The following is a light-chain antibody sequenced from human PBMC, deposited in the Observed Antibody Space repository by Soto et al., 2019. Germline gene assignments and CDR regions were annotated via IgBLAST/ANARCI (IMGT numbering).Light chain of an antibody. J-gene: IGLJ1*01. CDR1: DSNIGRNV. V-gene: IGLV1-47*01. CDR3: AAWDDSLSGHYV. Sequence: QSLLTQPPSASGTPGQMVTISCSGSDSNIGRNVVYWYQQLPGTAPKLLVYRSDQRPSGVPDRFSGSKSDTSASLAISGLRPEDEADYYCAAWDDSLSGHYVFGTGTKVTVL. CDR2: RSD.